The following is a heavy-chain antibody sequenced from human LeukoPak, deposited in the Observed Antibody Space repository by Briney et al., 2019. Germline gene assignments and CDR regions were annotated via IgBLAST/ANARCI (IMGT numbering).Heavy chain of an antibody. CDR3: ARIEWERLGRAFDI. D-gene: IGHD1-26*01. CDR1: GFTVSDNY. V-gene: IGHV3-53*01. J-gene: IGHJ3*02. CDR2: IYSAGAT. Sequence: GRSLRLSCAASGFTVSDNYMTWVRQAPGKGLEWVSSIYSAGATHYAESVKGRFTISRDNSKNTLYLQMNSLRAEDMAVYYCARIEWERLGRAFDIWGQGTMVTVSS.